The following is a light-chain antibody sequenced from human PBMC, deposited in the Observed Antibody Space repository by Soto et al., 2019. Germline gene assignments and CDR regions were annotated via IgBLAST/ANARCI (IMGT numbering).Light chain of an antibody. J-gene: IGKJ3*01. CDR1: QEIRKY. V-gene: IGKV1-33*01. Sequence: DIQMTQSPSSLSASVGDRVTITCQASQEIRKYLNWYQQKPGSAPKLLIYGASNLETGVPSRFSGSGYGTAFAFTISSLQPEDIATYSCQHYDNLPPFTFGPGTKVAIK. CDR2: GAS. CDR3: QHYDNLPPFT.